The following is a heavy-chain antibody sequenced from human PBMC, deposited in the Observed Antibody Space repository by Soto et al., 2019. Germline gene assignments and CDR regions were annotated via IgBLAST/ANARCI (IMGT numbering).Heavy chain of an antibody. CDR3: ARGLAVDSSGYLAFDY. D-gene: IGHD3-22*01. CDR1: GFTFSSYS. V-gene: IGHV3-21*01. J-gene: IGHJ4*02. Sequence: GGSLRLSCAASGFTFSSYSMNWVRQAPGKGLEWVSSISSSSSYIYYADSVKGRFTISRDNAKNSLYLQMNSLRAVDTAVYYCARGLAVDSSGYLAFDYWGQGTLVTVSS. CDR2: ISSSSSYI.